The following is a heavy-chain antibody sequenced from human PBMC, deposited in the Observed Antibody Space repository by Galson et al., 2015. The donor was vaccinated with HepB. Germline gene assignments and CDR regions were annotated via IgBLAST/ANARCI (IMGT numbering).Heavy chain of an antibody. J-gene: IGHJ3*02. CDR3: ARVNYDILTGPGGAFDI. CDR1: GYNFTGYY. CDR2: NNPNSGAT. Sequence: SVKVSCKAFGYNFTGYYIHWMRQAPGQGLEWMERNNPNSGATNPAQKFQGRVTMTRDTSITTAYLQWSSLKASDTAMYYCARVNYDILTGPGGAFDIWGQGTMVTVSS. D-gene: IGHD3-9*01. V-gene: IGHV1-2*06.